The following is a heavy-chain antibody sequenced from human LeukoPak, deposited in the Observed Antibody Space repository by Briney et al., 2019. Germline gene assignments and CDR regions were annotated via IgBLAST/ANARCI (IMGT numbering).Heavy chain of an antibody. D-gene: IGHD4-11*01. CDR2: IKQDGSEK. CDR3: AREKRATVSYYYYMDV. CDR1: GYTFSSYW. Sequence: GGSLRLSCAASGYTFSSYWMSWVRRAPGKGLEWVANIKQDGSEKYYVDSVKGRFTISRDNAKNSLYLQMNSLRAEDTAVYYCAREKRATVSYYYYMDVWGKGTTVTVSS. V-gene: IGHV3-7*01. J-gene: IGHJ6*03.